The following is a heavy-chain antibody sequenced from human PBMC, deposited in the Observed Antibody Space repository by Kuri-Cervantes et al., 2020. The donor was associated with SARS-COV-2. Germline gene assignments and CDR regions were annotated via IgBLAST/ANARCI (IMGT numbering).Heavy chain of an antibody. Sequence: ASVKVSCKASGYTFTSYGISWVRQAPGQGLEWMGWISAYNGNTNYAQKFQGRVTMTRDTSISTAYMELSRLRSDDTAVYYCARVGFGDYEIDYWGQGTLVTVSS. V-gene: IGHV1-18*04. D-gene: IGHD4-17*01. CDR1: GYTFTSYG. J-gene: IGHJ4*02. CDR2: ISAYNGNT. CDR3: ARVGFGDYEIDY.